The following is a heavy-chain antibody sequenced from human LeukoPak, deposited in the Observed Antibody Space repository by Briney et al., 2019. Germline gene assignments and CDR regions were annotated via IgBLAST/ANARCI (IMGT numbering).Heavy chain of an antibody. Sequence: SETLSLTCTVSGGSISSSSYYWGWIRQPPGKGLEWIGSIYYSGSTYYNPSLKSRVTISVDTSKNQFSLKLSSVTAADTAVYYCARVSSYYRSQWYYFDYWGQGTLVTVSS. CDR3: ARVSSYYRSQWYYFDY. D-gene: IGHD1-26*01. CDR1: GGSISSSSYY. V-gene: IGHV4-39*07. CDR2: IYYSGST. J-gene: IGHJ4*02.